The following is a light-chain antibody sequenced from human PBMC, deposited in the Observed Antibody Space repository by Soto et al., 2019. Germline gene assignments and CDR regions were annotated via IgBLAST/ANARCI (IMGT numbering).Light chain of an antibody. J-gene: IGKJ1*01. V-gene: IGKV3-15*01. CDR1: QSVSSN. Sequence: EIVLTQSPGTLSLSPGERVTLSCRASQSVSSNLAWYQQKPGQAPSLLIYGAFTRATGIPARFSGTGSGTEFTLTISSLQSEDFAEYHCQQYNNWPQTFGQGTKVDIK. CDR3: QQYNNWPQT. CDR2: GAF.